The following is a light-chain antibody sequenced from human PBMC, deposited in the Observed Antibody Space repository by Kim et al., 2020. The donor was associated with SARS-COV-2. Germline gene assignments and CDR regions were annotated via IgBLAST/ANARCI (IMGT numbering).Light chain of an antibody. Sequence: PSATSSCPGTSSDVVGYTYVSWYQQHPGKAPKLMIYEVSKRPSGVPDRFSGSKSGNTASLTVSGLQAEDEADYYCSSYAGSNNLVFGGGTQLTVL. CDR1: SSDVVGYTY. J-gene: IGLJ2*01. CDR2: EVS. V-gene: IGLV2-8*01. CDR3: SSYAGSNNLV.